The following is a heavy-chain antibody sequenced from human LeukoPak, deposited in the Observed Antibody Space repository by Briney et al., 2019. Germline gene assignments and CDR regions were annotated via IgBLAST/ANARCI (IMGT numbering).Heavy chain of an antibody. Sequence: PGGSLRLSCAASGFTFSSYWIHWVRQAPGKGLVWVSRINSDGSSTNYADSVKGRFTISRDNAKNTLYLQMNSLRAEDTAVYYCARVYYGDYLFDYWGQGTLVTVSS. CDR1: GFTFSSYW. V-gene: IGHV3-74*01. CDR2: INSDGSST. J-gene: IGHJ4*02. CDR3: ARVYYGDYLFDY. D-gene: IGHD4-17*01.